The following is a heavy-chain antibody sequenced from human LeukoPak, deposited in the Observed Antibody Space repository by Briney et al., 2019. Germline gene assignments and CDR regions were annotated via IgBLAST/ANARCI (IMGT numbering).Heavy chain of an antibody. V-gene: IGHV4-4*07. Sequence: SETLSLTCTVSGGSISSYYWSWIRQPAGKGLEWIGHFYASGSTNYNPSLKSRVTMSVDTSKDQFSLKLNSVIAADTAVYYCARVISSGWYYFDYWGQGTLVTVSS. CDR3: ARVISSGWYYFDY. CDR1: GGSISSYY. CDR2: FYASGST. J-gene: IGHJ4*02. D-gene: IGHD6-19*01.